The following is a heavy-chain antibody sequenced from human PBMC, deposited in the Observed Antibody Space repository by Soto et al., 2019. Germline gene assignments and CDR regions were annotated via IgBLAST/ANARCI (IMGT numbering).Heavy chain of an antibody. CDR1: GFTFSSYE. J-gene: IGHJ4*02. D-gene: IGHD1-26*01. Sequence: EVQLVESGGGLVQPGGSLRLSCAASGFTFSSYEMNWVRQAPGKGLEWVSYISSSGSTIYYADSVKGRFTISRDNAKNSLYLQMNSLRAEDTAVYYCASWWELLDYWGQGTLVTVSS. V-gene: IGHV3-48*03. CDR2: ISSSGSTI. CDR3: ASWWELLDY.